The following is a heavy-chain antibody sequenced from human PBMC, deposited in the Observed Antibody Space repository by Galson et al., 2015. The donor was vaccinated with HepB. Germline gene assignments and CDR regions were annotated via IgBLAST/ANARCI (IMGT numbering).Heavy chain of an antibody. CDR3: ARSFGTIFAVFTMPPDY. Sequence: SLRLSCAATGFTFSSYSMNWLRQAPGKGLEWVSFISSNSHYIYYRDSVKGRFTISRANAKNSVYLQMNSLGVEDTAVYSCARSFGTIFAVFTMPPDYWGQGTLVPVSS. V-gene: IGHV3-21*01. CDR2: ISSNSHYI. CDR1: GFTFSSYS. J-gene: IGHJ4*02. D-gene: IGHD1-1*01.